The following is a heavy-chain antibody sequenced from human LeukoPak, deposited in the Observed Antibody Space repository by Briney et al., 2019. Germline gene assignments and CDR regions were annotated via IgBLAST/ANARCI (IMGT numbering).Heavy chain of an antibody. V-gene: IGHV4-39*01. CDR1: GGSISSSSYY. CDR3: ARQGGYYGSGSYYNNPHYYYYGMDV. Sequence: SETLSLTCTVSGGSISSSSYYWGWIRQPSGKGLEWIGSIYYSGSTYYNPSLKSRVTISVDTSKNQFSLKLSSVTAADTAVYYCARQGGYYGSGSYYNNPHYYYYGMDVWGQGTTVTVSS. J-gene: IGHJ6*02. D-gene: IGHD3-10*01. CDR2: IYYSGST.